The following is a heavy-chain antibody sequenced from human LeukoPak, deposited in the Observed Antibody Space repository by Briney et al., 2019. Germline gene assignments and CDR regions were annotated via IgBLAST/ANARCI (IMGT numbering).Heavy chain of an antibody. CDR3: AREGRWELRPYYFDY. Sequence: PSETLSLTCTVSGGSISSGSYYWSWIRQPAGKGLEWIGRIYTSGSTNYNPSLKSRVTISVDTSKNQFSLKLSSVTAADTAVYYCAREGRWELRPYYFDYWGQGTLVTVSS. CDR2: IYTSGST. V-gene: IGHV4-61*02. D-gene: IGHD1-26*01. CDR1: GGSISSGSYY. J-gene: IGHJ4*02.